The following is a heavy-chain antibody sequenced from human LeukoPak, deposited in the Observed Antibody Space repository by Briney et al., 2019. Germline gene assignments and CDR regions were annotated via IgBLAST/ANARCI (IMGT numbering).Heavy chain of an antibody. Sequence: GGSLRLSCAASGFTFSSYGMHWVRQAPGKGLDWVAFIRDDGSNKYYADSVRGRFTISRDNSKNTLYLQMNSLRAEDMALYYCAKDIGESIAAAGVAFDIWGQGTMVTVSS. CDR3: AKDIGESIAAAGVAFDI. J-gene: IGHJ3*02. CDR1: GFTFSSYG. CDR2: IRDDGSNK. V-gene: IGHV3-30*02. D-gene: IGHD6-13*01.